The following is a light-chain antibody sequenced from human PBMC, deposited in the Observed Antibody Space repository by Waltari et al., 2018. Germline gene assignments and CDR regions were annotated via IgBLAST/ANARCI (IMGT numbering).Light chain of an antibody. V-gene: IGLV1-47*01. CDR1: SSNIGSNF. J-gene: IGLJ2*01. CDR2: RNN. Sequence: QSVLTQPPSASGPPGQRVTISCSGSSSNIGSNFVYWYQQFPGTAPKLLIFRNNPRPSGVPDQFSGSKSGSSVSLAISGLRSDDEAHYYCASWDDSLSGGIFGGGTEVTVL. CDR3: ASWDDSLSGGI.